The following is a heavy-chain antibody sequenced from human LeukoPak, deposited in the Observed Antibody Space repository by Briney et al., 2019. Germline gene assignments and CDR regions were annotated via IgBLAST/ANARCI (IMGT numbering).Heavy chain of an antibody. J-gene: IGHJ6*02. CDR3: ARQGTYYYYGVDV. CDR1: GGSISSSSDY. Sequence: SETLSLTCTVSGGSISSSSDYWGWIRQPPGKGLEWIGGIYYSGSTYYNPSLKSRVTISVDTSKNQFSLKLRSVTAADTAVYYCARQGTYYYYGVDVWGQGTTVTVSS. CDR2: IYYSGST. V-gene: IGHV4-39*01.